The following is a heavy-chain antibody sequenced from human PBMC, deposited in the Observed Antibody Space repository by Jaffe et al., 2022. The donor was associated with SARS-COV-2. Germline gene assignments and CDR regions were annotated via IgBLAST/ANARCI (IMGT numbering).Heavy chain of an antibody. J-gene: IGHJ4*02. CDR1: GYSFTSYW. Sequence: EVQLVQSGAEVKKPGESLKISCKGSGYSFTSYWIGWVRQMPGKGLEWMGIIYPGDSDTRYSPSFQGQVTISADKSISTAYLQWSSLKASDTAMYYCARQTYYYDSSGYLQEYYFDYWGQGTLVTVSS. D-gene: IGHD3-22*01. V-gene: IGHV5-51*01. CDR2: IYPGDSDT. CDR3: ARQTYYYDSSGYLQEYYFDY.